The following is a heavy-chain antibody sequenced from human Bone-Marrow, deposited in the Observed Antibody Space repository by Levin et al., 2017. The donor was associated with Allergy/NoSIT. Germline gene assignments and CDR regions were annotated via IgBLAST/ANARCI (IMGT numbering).Heavy chain of an antibody. CDR3: ARTGWQPLRAFDI. CDR1: GFTFSSYS. J-gene: IGHJ3*02. V-gene: IGHV3-48*02. Sequence: GESLKISCAASGFTFSSYSMNWVRQAPGKGLEWVSYISSSSSTIYYADSVKGRFTISRDNAKNSLYLQMNSLRDEDTAVYYCARTGWQPLRAFDIWGQGTMVTVSS. D-gene: IGHD2-15*01. CDR2: ISSSSSTI.